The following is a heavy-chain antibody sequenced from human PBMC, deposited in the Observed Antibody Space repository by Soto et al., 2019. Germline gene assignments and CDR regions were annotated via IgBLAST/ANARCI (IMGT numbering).Heavy chain of an antibody. V-gene: IGHV1-18*01. CDR1: GYTFTSYG. J-gene: IGHJ2*01. CDR2: INPSNGNT. Sequence: QVHLVQSGAEVKKPGASVKVSCKTSGYTFTSYGISWVRQAPGQGREWMGWINPSNGNTKYAQKLQDTVTMTTDTSTSTAYMELRSLRSDDTAVYYCASDVAITMVRGGFDLWGRGTLVTVSS. D-gene: IGHD3-10*01. CDR3: ASDVAITMVRGGFDL.